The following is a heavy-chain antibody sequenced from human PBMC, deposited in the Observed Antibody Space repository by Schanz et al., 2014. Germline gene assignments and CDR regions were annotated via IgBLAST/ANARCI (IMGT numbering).Heavy chain of an antibody. D-gene: IGHD2-15*01. CDR2: ISGSSRTI. V-gene: IGHV3-48*01. CDR3: AKTPREYCNYDNCPNWFDS. Sequence: EVQLLESGGGLVQPGGSLRLSCAASGFTFSSYAMSWVRQAPGKGLEWVSYISGSSRTIYYADSMKGRFTVSRDNAENALYLQMNSLRAEDTAVYYCAKTPREYCNYDNCPNWFDSWGQGTLVTASS. CDR1: GFTFSSYA. J-gene: IGHJ5*01.